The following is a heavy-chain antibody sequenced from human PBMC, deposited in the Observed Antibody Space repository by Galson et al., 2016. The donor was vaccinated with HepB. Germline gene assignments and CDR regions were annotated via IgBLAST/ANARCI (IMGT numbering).Heavy chain of an antibody. CDR1: GGSFDAYY. CDR2: INHTGST. Sequence: ETLSLTCAVYGGSFDAYYWGWIRQSPGKGLEWIGEINHTGSTNYNPSLKSRVTMSIDTTNNQFFLKLTSVTAADTAVYYCARGLPNLAVAGMEVDYWGQGTLVTVSS. CDR3: ARGLPNLAVAGMEVDY. V-gene: IGHV4-34*01. J-gene: IGHJ4*02. D-gene: IGHD6-19*01.